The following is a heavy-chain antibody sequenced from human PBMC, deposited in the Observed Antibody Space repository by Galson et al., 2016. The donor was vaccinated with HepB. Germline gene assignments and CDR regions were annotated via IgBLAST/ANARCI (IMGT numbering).Heavy chain of an antibody. CDR1: GFTFSSYG. D-gene: IGHD2-15*01. J-gene: IGHJ6*02. V-gene: IGHV3-30*18. CDR3: AKDARYCSGASSTYGMDV. CDR2: ISYDGGNK. Sequence: SLRLSCAASGFTFSSYGMHWVRQAPGKGLEWVAVISYDGGNKYYADSVKGRFTISRDNAKNTLYLQMNSLRAEDTAVYYCAKDARYCSGASSTYGMDVWGQGTTVTVSS.